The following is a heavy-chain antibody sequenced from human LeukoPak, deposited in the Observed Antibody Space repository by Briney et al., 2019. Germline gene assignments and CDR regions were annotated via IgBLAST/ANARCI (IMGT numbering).Heavy chain of an antibody. V-gene: IGHV3-30*02. CDR3: AKDDSRWATVTETFDY. J-gene: IGHJ4*02. D-gene: IGHD4-17*01. Sequence: GGSLRLSCAASGFTFNSYGMHWVRQAPGKGLEWVAFIRFDGSYKDYADSVKGRFTISRDKSKNTLYLQMNSLRPEDTAVYYCAKDDSRWATVTETFDYWGQGTLVTVSS. CDR2: IRFDGSYK. CDR1: GFTFNSYG.